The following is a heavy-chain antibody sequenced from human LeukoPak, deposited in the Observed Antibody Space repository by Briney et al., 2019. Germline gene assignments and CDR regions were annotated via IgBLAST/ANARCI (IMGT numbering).Heavy chain of an antibody. D-gene: IGHD4-17*01. CDR3: AHSPSDYGDFDF. Sequence: SGPTLVKPTQTLTLTCTFSGFSLTTTGVGVGWVRQPPGKALEWLALIYWDDDKYYRPSLRSRLTITKDTSKNHVVLTLTHVDPVDTGTYYCAHSPSDYGDFDFWGQGSLVTVSS. CDR1: GFSLTTTGVG. CDR2: IYWDDDK. J-gene: IGHJ4*02. V-gene: IGHV2-5*02.